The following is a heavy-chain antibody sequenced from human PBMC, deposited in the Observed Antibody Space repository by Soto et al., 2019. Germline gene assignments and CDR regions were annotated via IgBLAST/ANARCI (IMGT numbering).Heavy chain of an antibody. V-gene: IGHV4-34*01. D-gene: IGHD3-9*01. CDR3: ARESHDISSAPSCVWYFDL. Sequence: QVQLQQWGAGPLRPLETLSLTCGVSGGSFSGYYWAWIRQSPGKGLEWIGEINDRGSIHYNPSLTSRASIPVATSKILYSLNLRCVTAADTAVYYCARESHDISSAPSCVWYFDLWGRGTLVTVSS. CDR1: GGSFSGYY. J-gene: IGHJ2*01. CDR2: INDRGSI.